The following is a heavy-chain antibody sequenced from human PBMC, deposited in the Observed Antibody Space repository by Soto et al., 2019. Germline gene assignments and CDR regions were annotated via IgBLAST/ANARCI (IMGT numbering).Heavy chain of an antibody. J-gene: IGHJ4*02. Sequence: PGGSLRLSCAASGFTFSSYGMHWVRQAPGKGLEWVAVIWYDGSNKYYADSVKGRFTISRDNSKNTLYLQMNSLRAEDTAVYYCARENYGSGTPNHNDYWGQGTLVTVSS. V-gene: IGHV3-33*01. CDR3: ARENYGSGTPNHNDY. CDR2: IWYDGSNK. D-gene: IGHD3-10*01. CDR1: GFTFSSYG.